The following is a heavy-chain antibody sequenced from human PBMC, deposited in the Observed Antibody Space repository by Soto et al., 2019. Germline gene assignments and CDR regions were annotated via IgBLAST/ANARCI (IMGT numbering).Heavy chain of an antibody. CDR3: ARDRRAPRYYYGMDV. CDR1: GGTFSSYA. Sequence: SVKVSCKASGGTFSSYAISWVRQAPGQGLEWMGGIIPIFGTANYAQKFQGRVTITADESTSTAYMELSSLRSEDTAVHYCARDRRAPRYYYGMDVWGQGTTVTVSS. CDR2: IIPIFGTA. J-gene: IGHJ6*02. V-gene: IGHV1-69*13.